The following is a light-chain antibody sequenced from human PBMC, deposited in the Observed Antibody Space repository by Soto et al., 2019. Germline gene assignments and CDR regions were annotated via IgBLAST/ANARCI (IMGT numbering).Light chain of an antibody. CDR1: SSDVGAYNY. CDR2: DVS. J-gene: IGLJ1*01. V-gene: IGLV2-14*01. CDR3: SSYTSATTYA. Sequence: QSALTQPASVSGSPGQSITISCTGTSSDVGAYNYDSWYQQYPGEAPKVIIYDVSHRPAGVSNRFSGSKSGNTASLTISGLQTQDEADYYCSSYTSATTYAFGTGTKLTVL.